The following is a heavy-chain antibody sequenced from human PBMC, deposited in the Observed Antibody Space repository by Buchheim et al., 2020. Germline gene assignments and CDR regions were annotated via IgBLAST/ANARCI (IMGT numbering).Heavy chain of an antibody. CDR1: GDSISSGSYY. Sequence: QVQLQESGPGLVKPSQTLSLPCSVSGDSISSGSYYWSWIRQPAGKGLEWIWRIYTSGSTYYTPSLTSRVTIAVDTSRHQFSLKLNSVTAADTAVYYCARKPSICGVGADGMDVWGQGTT. CDR3: ARKPSICGVGADGMDV. CDR2: IYTSGST. V-gene: IGHV4-61*02. D-gene: IGHD3-3*01. J-gene: IGHJ6*02.